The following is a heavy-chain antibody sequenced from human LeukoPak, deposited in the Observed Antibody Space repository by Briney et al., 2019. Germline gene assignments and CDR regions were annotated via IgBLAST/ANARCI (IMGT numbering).Heavy chain of an antibody. CDR3: ARLNRRYCSGGSCPLDDY. Sequence: SVKVSCKASGGTFSSYAISWVRQAPGQGLEWMGGIIPIFGTANYAQKLQGRVTMTTDTSTSTAYMELRSLRSDDTAVYYCARLNRRYCSGGSCPLDDYWGQGTLVTVSS. CDR1: GGTFSSYA. J-gene: IGHJ4*02. D-gene: IGHD2-15*01. CDR2: IIPIFGTA. V-gene: IGHV1-69*05.